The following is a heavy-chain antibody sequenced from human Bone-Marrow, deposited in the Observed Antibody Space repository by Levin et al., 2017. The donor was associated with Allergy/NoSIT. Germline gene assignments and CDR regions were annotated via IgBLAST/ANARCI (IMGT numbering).Heavy chain of an antibody. CDR1: GGTFSSYA. D-gene: IGHD2-2*01. Sequence: SVKVSCKASGGTFSSYAISWVRQAPGQGLEWMGGIIPIFGTANYAQKFQGRVTITADESTSTAYMELSSLRSEDTAVYYCARDLVVVVPAAKSVYNYYNYYMDVWGKGTTVTVSS. J-gene: IGHJ6*03. CDR3: ARDLVVVVPAAKSVYNYYNYYMDV. V-gene: IGHV1-69*13. CDR2: IIPIFGTA.